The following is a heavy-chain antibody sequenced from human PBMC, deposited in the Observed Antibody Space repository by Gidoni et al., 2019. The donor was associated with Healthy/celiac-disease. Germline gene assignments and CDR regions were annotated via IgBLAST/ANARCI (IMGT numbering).Heavy chain of an antibody. D-gene: IGHD1-26*01. V-gene: IGHV6-1*01. J-gene: IGHJ4*02. CDR2: TYYRSKWYN. CDR3: ARERGGVGATHFDY. Sequence: ALEWLGRTYYRSKWYNDYAVSVKSRITINPDTSKNQFSLQLNSVTPEDTAVYYCARERGGVGATHFDYWGQGTLVTVSS.